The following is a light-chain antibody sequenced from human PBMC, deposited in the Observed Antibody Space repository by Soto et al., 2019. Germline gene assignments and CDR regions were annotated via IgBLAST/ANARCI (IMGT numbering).Light chain of an antibody. CDR3: QHYNSYSEA. Sequence: DIQLTQSPSFLSASVGDRVTITCRASQGIDTSLAWYQQKPGKAPKLLIYAASNFQSGVPSRFSGSGSGTHFTLTISSLQPDDFATYHCQHYNSYSEAFGQGTKVDIK. CDR2: AAS. J-gene: IGKJ1*01. V-gene: IGKV1-9*01. CDR1: QGIDTS.